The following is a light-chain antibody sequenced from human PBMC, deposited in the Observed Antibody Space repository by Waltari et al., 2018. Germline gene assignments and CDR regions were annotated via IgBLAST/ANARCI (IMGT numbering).Light chain of an antibody. CDR1: SSDVGDYNY. J-gene: IGLJ1*01. CDR2: EVS. V-gene: IGLV2-14*01. CDR3: SSYTSSSTYV. Sequence: QSALTQPASVSGSPGQSITISCTGTSSDVGDYNYVSWYQQHPGKAPKLMIYEVSKRPSGVSNRFSGSKSGNTASLTISGLQAEDESDYYCSSYTSSSTYVFGTGTKVTVL.